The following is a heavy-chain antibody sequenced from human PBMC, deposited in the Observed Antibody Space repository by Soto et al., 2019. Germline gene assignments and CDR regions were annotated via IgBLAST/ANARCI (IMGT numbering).Heavy chain of an antibody. V-gene: IGHV1-46*01. J-gene: IGHJ3*02. CDR2: INPSGGST. CDR1: GYIFTSYY. CDR3: ARAGSTWTQAFDI. D-gene: IGHD2-15*01. Sequence: ASVKVSCKTSGYIFTSYYMHWVRRAPGQGLEWMGIINPSGGSTSYAQKFQDRVTMTRDTSTSTIYMDLSSLRSEDTAVYYCARAGSTWTQAFDIWGQGTMVTVSS.